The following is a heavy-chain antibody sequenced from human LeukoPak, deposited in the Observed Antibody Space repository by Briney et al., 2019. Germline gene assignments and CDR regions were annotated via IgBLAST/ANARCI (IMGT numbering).Heavy chain of an antibody. CDR1: GGSISSYY. CDR3: ASGPEYCSSTSCWGWFDP. D-gene: IGHD2-2*01. CDR2: IYTGGST. Sequence: ASETLSLTCTVSGGSISSYYWSWIRQPAGKGLEWIGRIYTGGSTNYNPSLKSRVTMSVDTSKNQFSLKLSSVTAADTAVYYCASGPEYCSSTSCWGWFDPWGQGTLVTVSS. V-gene: IGHV4-4*07. J-gene: IGHJ5*02.